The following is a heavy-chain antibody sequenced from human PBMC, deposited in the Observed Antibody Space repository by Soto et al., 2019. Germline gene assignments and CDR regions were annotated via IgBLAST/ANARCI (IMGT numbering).Heavy chain of an antibody. V-gene: IGHV4-39*02. D-gene: IGHD2-15*01. CDR2: IHSSGGT. CDR1: GASIKSRNYF. Sequence: LSLTCTVSGASIKSRNYFWGWIRQPPGKGLEFVGSIHSSGGTYYDPSLKSRVTVSVDLSNSHFSLSLKSLTATDTAVYYCGRLAEAATGHTDFDFWGQGTLVTVSS. CDR3: GRLAEAATGHTDFDF. J-gene: IGHJ4*02.